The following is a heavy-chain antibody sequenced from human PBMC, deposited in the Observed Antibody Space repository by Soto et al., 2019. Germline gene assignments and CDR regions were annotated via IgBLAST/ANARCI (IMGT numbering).Heavy chain of an antibody. J-gene: IGHJ4*02. CDR3: AKEDTSSGSLDY. CDR1: GFPFGENA. Sequence: LRLSCAASGFPFGENAMSWVRQAPGKGLEWVSGISDSGATTYYADSVRGRFTISRDNSKNTLYLQMKSLRAEDSASYYCAKEDTSSGSLDYWGQGALVTVSS. V-gene: IGHV3-23*01. D-gene: IGHD6-19*01. CDR2: ISDSGATT.